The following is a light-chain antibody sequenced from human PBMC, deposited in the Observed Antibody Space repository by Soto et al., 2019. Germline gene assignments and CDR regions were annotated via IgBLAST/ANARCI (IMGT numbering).Light chain of an antibody. V-gene: IGKV1-9*01. Sequence: DIQLTQSPSFLSASVGDRVTIICRASQGIGSYLAWYQQKPGKAPKLLIYAASTLRSGVPSRFSGSGSGTEFTLTISSLQPEDFATYYCQQVHTYPWTSGQGTKVEIK. J-gene: IGKJ1*01. CDR3: QQVHTYPWT. CDR1: QGIGSY. CDR2: AAS.